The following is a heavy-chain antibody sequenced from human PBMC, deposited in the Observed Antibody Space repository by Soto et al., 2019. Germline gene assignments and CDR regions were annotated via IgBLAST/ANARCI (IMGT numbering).Heavy chain of an antibody. V-gene: IGHV1-18*01. J-gene: IGHJ3*02. CDR2: ISAYNGDT. CDR1: GYTFGNSV. CDR3: ARDLGRTKKSAFDI. D-gene: IGHD1-26*01. Sequence: ASVKVSCKASGYTFGNSVVSWVRQAPGQGLEWMGWISAYNGDTNHAQKFQDRVTMTTDTSTTTAYMELGSLTSDDTAMYYCARDLGRTKKSAFDIWGQGIMVTVSS.